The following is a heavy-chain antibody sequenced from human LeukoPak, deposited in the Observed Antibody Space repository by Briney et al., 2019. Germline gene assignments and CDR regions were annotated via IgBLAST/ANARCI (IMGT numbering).Heavy chain of an antibody. J-gene: IGHJ4*02. D-gene: IGHD6-19*01. CDR2: INPNSGGT. Sequence: GASVKVSCKASGYTFTGYYMHWVRQAPGQGLEWMGWINPNSGGTNYAQKFQGRVTMTRDTSISTAYMELSRLRSDDTAVYYCARVPVVRGAVAVFSDYWGQGTLVTVSS. CDR3: ARVPVVRGAVAVFSDY. CDR1: GYTFTGYY. V-gene: IGHV1-2*02.